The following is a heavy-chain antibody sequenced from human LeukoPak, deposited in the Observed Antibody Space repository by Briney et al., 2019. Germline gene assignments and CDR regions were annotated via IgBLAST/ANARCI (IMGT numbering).Heavy chain of an antibody. V-gene: IGHV4-38-2*01. D-gene: IGHD3-16*01. Sequence: SETLSLTCAVSGYSISRGYAWGWIRQAPGMGLEWIGNMYHSESTHYNPSLKSRVTISADTSKNQFSLKLSSVTAADTAVYYCTRFDHVWETHGMDAFDLWGQGTMVTVSS. J-gene: IGHJ3*01. CDR1: GYSISRGYA. CDR2: MYHSEST. CDR3: TRFDHVWETHGMDAFDL.